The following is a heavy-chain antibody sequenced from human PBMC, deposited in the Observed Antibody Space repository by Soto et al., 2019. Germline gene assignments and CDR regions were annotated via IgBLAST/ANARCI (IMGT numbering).Heavy chain of an antibody. CDR3: ARDAEFIRFDY. J-gene: IGHJ4*02. CDR1: GFSVSSSW. V-gene: IGHV3-7*01. D-gene: IGHD3-10*01. CDR2: INQDGSVT. Sequence: EVQLVESGGDLVQPGGSLRISCAASGFSVSSSWMTWVRQAPGNGLEWLDNINQDGSVTNYVDSVKDRFTSSRYNDKNYLFLQMNSLRVDDTAVHYCARDAEFIRFDYRGQGTLVSVSS.